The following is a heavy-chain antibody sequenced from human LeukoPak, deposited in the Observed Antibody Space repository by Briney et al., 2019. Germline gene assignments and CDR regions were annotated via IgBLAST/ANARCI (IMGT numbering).Heavy chain of an antibody. CDR1: GFPVSTNY. J-gene: IGHJ2*01. V-gene: IGHV3-53*01. Sequence: PGGSLRLSCAASGFPVSTNYMNWVRQAPGRGLEWVSILYSGSDTYYADSVKGRFTISRDSSKNILSLQMNNLRVEDTAVYYCARVGDHFHWYLDLWGRGTRVTVSS. CDR3: ARVGDHFHWYLDL. D-gene: IGHD3-3*02. CDR2: LYSGSDT.